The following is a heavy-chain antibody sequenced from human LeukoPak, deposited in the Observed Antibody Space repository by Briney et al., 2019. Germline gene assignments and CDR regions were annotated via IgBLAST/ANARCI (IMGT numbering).Heavy chain of an antibody. Sequence: PGGSLRLSCAVSGFTFSSYGMHWVRQAPGKGLEWVAVIWYDGFNKYYADSVKGRFTISRDNSKNTLYLQMNGLRAEDTAVYYCARDLNYDSSGGGDYWGQGTLVTVSS. CDR1: GFTFSSYG. J-gene: IGHJ4*02. D-gene: IGHD3-22*01. CDR3: ARDLNYDSSGGGDY. V-gene: IGHV3-33*01. CDR2: IWYDGFNK.